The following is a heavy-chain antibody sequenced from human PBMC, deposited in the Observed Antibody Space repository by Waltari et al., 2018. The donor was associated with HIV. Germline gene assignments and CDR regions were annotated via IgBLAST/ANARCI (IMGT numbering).Heavy chain of an antibody. Sequence: EMQLVESGGGLVQPGRSLRLSCAASGFNFDPYVMYWVRQAPGKGLEWVSVISWNSDIIGYADSVKGRFIISRDNAKNSLYLQMNSLGAEDTALYYCAKDAASIHYYGMDVWGQGTTVTVS. CDR1: GFNFDPYV. D-gene: IGHD2-2*01. V-gene: IGHV3-9*01. J-gene: IGHJ6*02. CDR2: ISWNSDII. CDR3: AKDAASIHYYGMDV.